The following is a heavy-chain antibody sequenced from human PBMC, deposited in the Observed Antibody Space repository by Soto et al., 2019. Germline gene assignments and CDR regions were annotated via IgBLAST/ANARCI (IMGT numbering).Heavy chain of an antibody. D-gene: IGHD3-9*01. J-gene: IGHJ4*02. Sequence: PSETLSLTCTVSGGSISSGDYYWSRIRQPPGKGLEWIGYIYYSGSTYYNPSLKSRVTISVDTSKNQFSLKLSSVTAADTAVYYCAREAFDYPNALNYWGQGTLVTVSS. CDR1: GGSISSGDYY. V-gene: IGHV4-30-4*01. CDR3: AREAFDYPNALNY. CDR2: IYYSGST.